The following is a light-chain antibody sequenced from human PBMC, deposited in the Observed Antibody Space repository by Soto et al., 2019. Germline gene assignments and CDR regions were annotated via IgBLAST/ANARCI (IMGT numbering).Light chain of an antibody. V-gene: IGLV2-14*03. CDR1: SSDVGFYSY. CDR2: DVA. CDR3: SSYTRSGTPV. J-gene: IGLJ3*02. Sequence: QSALTQPASVSESPGQSITISCTGTSSDVGFYSYVSWYRHHPGNAPKLLIYDVANRPSGVSNRFSGSKSDNTAYLSISGLQAEDEADYSCSSYTRSGTPVFRGGTKVTVL.